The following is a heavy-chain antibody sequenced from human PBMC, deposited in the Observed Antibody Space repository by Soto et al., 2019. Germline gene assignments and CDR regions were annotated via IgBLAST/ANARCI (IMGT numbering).Heavy chain of an antibody. CDR1: GYTFTSYD. Sequence: QVQLVQSGAEVKKPGASVKVSCKASGYTFTSYDINWVRQATGQGLEWMGWMNPNSGNTGYAQKFQGRVTMTRKTSISTAYMELSSLRSEDTAVYYCARVVRNYYDSSGYYVGPNDAFDIWGQGTMVTVSS. CDR3: ARVVRNYYDSSGYYVGPNDAFDI. J-gene: IGHJ3*02. D-gene: IGHD3-22*01. V-gene: IGHV1-8*01. CDR2: MNPNSGNT.